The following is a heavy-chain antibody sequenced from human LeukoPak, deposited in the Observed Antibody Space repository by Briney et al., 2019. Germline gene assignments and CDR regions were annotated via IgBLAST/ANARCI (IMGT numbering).Heavy chain of an antibody. J-gene: IGHJ4*02. CDR1: GFTFSSYA. V-gene: IGHV3-23*01. CDR2: ISGSDGTT. Sequence: PGGSLRLSCAASGFTFSSYAMSWVRQAPGKGLEWVSAISGSDGTTYYADSVKGRFTISRDNSKDTVYLQMDSLRAEDTAVYYCAKANRPIVGAFSPFDYWGQGTLVTVSS. CDR3: AKANRPIVGAFSPFDY. D-gene: IGHD1-26*01.